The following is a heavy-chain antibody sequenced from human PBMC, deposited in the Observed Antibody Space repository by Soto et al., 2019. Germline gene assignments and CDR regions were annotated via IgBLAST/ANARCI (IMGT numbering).Heavy chain of an antibody. J-gene: IGHJ4*02. D-gene: IGHD2-15*01. CDR2: IYYSGST. V-gene: IGHV4-61*01. CDR3: ARAGYCSGGGCYSRLDY. CDR1: GGSVSSGSYY. Sequence: QVQLQESGPGLVKPSETLSLTCTVSGGSVSSGSYYWSWIRQPPGKGLEWIGDIYYSGSTNYNPSHKSRVTISVDTSKNQFSLKLSSVTAADKAVYYCARAGYCSGGGCYSRLDYWGQGTLVTVSS.